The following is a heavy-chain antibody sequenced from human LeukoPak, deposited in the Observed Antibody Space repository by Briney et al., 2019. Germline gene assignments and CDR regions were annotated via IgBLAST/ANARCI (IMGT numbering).Heavy chain of an antibody. D-gene: IGHD3/OR15-3a*01. V-gene: IGHV4-59*01. CDR3: ARGTGYPWPLPLSFDY. CDR2: IYYSGST. Sequence: KSSETLSLTCTVSGGSISSYYWSWIRQPPGKGLEWIGYIYYSGSTNYNPSLKSRVTISVDTSKNQFSLKLSSVTAADTAVYYCARGTGYPWPLPLSFDYWGQGTLVTVSS. CDR1: GGSISSYY. J-gene: IGHJ4*02.